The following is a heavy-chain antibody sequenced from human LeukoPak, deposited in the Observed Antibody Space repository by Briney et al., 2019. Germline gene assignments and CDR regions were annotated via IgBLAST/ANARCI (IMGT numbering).Heavy chain of an antibody. CDR2: ISSSSSYI. CDR3: ARDQRGYSGYGLGRYYFDY. J-gene: IGHJ4*02. CDR1: GFTFSSYS. V-gene: IGHV3-21*01. Sequence: PGGSLRLSCAASGFTFSSYSMNWVRQAPGKGLEWVSSISSSSSYIYYADSVKGRFTISRDNAKNSLYLQMNSPRAEDTAVYYCARDQRGYSGYGLGRYYFDYWGQGTLVTVSS. D-gene: IGHD5-12*01.